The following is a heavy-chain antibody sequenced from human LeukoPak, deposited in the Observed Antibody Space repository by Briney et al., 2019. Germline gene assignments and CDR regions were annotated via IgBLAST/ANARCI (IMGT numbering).Heavy chain of an antibody. D-gene: IGHD2-2*02. Sequence: GGSLRLSCAASGFTFSSYGMHWVRQAPGKGLEWVAVISYDGSNKYYADSVKGRFTISRDNSKNTLYLQMNSLRAEDTAVYYCARLGFVVPAVIFDYWGQGTLVTVSS. V-gene: IGHV3-30*03. CDR1: GFTFSSYG. CDR2: ISYDGSNK. CDR3: ARLGFVVPAVIFDY. J-gene: IGHJ4*02.